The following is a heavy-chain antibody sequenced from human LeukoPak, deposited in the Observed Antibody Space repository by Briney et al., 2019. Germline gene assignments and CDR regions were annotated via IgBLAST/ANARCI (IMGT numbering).Heavy chain of an antibody. CDR2: ISWNSGSI. J-gene: IGHJ3*02. V-gene: IGHV3-9*01. Sequence: PGGSLRLSCAASGFTFSSYEMNWVRQAPGKGLEWVSGISWNSGSIGYADSVKGRFTISRDNAKNSLYLQMNSLRAEDTALYYCAKAPDYYDSSGFDAFDIWGQGTMVTVSS. CDR3: AKAPDYYDSSGFDAFDI. CDR1: GFTFSSYE. D-gene: IGHD3-22*01.